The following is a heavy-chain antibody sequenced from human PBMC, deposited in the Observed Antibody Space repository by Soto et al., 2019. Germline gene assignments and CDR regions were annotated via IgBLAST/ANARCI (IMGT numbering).Heavy chain of an antibody. CDR1: TFTFSNYD. J-gene: IGHJ5*02. CDR3: AKYQIFGVVIRGGPNWFDP. Sequence: PGGSLRLSCAASTFTFSNYDIHWVRQAPGKGLDWVAIISDDGTNEYYGDSVKGRFTISRDNSKNTLYLQMNSLRAEDTAVYYCAKYQIFGVVIRGGPNWFDPWGQGTLVTVSS. V-gene: IGHV3-30*18. D-gene: IGHD3-3*01. CDR2: ISDDGTNE.